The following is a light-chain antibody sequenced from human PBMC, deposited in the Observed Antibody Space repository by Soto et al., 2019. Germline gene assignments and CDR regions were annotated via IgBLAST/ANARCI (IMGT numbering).Light chain of an antibody. CDR3: AEWDDSLNGYV. Sequence: QSVLTQPPSASGTPGQRVTISCSGGSSNIGSHTVSWYQQLPGAAPTLLIYTNDQRPSGVPDRFSGSKSGTSASLAISGLQSEHEADYYCAEWDDSLNGYVFGPRTKVTVL. CDR2: TND. J-gene: IGLJ1*01. V-gene: IGLV1-44*01. CDR1: SSNIGSHT.